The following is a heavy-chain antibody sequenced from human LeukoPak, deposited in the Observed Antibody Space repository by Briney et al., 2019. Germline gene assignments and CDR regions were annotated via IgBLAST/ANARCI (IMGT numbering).Heavy chain of an antibody. CDR1: GYTFTVYY. CDR3: ARTRSILRYFDWLFSC. Sequence: ASVKVSCKASGYTFTVYYMHWVRQAPGQGLEWMGWINPNGGGTNYAQKFQGRVTMTRDTSISTAYMELSRLRSDDTAVYYCARTRSILRYFDWLFSCWGQGTLVTVSS. J-gene: IGHJ4*02. CDR2: INPNGGGT. V-gene: IGHV1-2*02. D-gene: IGHD3-9*01.